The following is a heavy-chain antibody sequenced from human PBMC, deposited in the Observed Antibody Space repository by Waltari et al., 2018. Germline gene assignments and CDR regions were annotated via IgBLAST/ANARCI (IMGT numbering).Heavy chain of an antibody. CDR1: GITFRNYE. CDR2: ISSSGATI. J-gene: IGHJ3*01. D-gene: IGHD3-16*01. V-gene: IGHV3-48*03. CDR3: ARGWKVWESDGFDV. Sequence: EVQLVESGGGLVQPGESLRLPCEDFGITFRNYEMDCGLQATGKGLECVSDISSSGATIFYSVTVECRFTIARDNANNCLFLQINSLSADDTAVYYCARGWKVWESDGFDVWGQGTMVTVSS.